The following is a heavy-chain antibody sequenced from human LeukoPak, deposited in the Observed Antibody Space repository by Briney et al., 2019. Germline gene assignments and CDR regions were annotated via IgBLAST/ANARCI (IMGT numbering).Heavy chain of an antibody. CDR2: INHSGST. J-gene: IGHJ5*02. V-gene: IGHV4-34*01. D-gene: IGHD3-3*01. CDR1: GGSFSGYY. CDR3: ARVLPITIFGVVLIRGWFDP. Sequence: SETLSLTCAVYGGSFSGYYWSWIRKPPGKGLEWIGEINHSGSTNYNPSLKSRVTISVDTSKNQFSLKLSSVTAADTAVYYCARVLPITIFGVVLIRGWFDPWGQGTLVTVSS.